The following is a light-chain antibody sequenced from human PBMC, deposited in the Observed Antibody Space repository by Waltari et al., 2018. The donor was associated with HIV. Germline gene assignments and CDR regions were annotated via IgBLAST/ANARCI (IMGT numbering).Light chain of an antibody. V-gene: IGLV1-40*01. CDR2: GNS. J-gene: IGLJ2*01. Sequence: QSVLTQPPSVSGAPGQRVTISCTGSSSNIGAGYDVHWYQQLPGTAPKLLIYGNSNRPSGVPDRFSGSKSSTSASLAITGLQAEDEADYYCQSYDSSEGVFGGGTKLTVL. CDR1: SSNIGAGYD. CDR3: QSYDSSEGV.